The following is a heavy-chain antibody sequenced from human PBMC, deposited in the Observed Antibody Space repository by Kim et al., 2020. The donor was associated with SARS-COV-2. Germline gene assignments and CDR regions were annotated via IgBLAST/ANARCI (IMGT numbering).Heavy chain of an antibody. J-gene: IGHJ5*01. Sequence: YKPSLQNRVTISVDTSTKQFSLDRTAVTAADTAVYYCVRSPGTNYYWFDSWGQGTLVTVSS. V-gene: IGHV4-59*01. D-gene: IGHD1-7*01. CDR3: VRSPGTNYYWFDS.